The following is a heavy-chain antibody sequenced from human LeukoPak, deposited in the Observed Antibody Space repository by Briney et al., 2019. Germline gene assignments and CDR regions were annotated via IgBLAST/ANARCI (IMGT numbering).Heavy chain of an antibody. CDR1: GFTVSNNY. CDR2: MYRGGST. Sequence: GGSLRLSCAASGFTVSNNYMGWVRQAPGKGLEWVSVMYRGGSTYYADSVQGRFTMSRDNSKNTLYLQMNSLRAEDTAVYYCARDGGAAAGYWGQGTLVTVSS. CDR3: ARDGGAAAGY. V-gene: IGHV3-66*01. D-gene: IGHD6-13*01. J-gene: IGHJ4*02.